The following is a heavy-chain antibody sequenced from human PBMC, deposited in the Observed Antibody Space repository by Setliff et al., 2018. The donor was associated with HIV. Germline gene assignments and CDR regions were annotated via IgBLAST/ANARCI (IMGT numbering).Heavy chain of an antibody. D-gene: IGHD3-3*01. CDR3: ARLHIRFRSQDWAAVDV. V-gene: IGHV4-38-2*02. J-gene: IGHJ6*02. CDR1: AYSIRNGYY. Sequence: SSETLSLTCTVSAYSIRNGYYWGWIRQSPGKGLEWIGTLYYDGNTYYNPSLKSRVSILVDISKNQFSLKLSSVTAADTAVYYCARLHIRFRSQDWAAVDVWGQGTTVTVSS. CDR2: LYYDGNT.